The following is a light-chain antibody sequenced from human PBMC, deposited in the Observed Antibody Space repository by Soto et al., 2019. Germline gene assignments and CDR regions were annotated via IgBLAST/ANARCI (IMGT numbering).Light chain of an antibody. Sequence: HSALTQPPSASGSPGQSVTISCTGTSSDIGGYNFVSWYQQHPGKAPKHIIYDVNNRPSGGPDRFSGSKSGNTASLTVSGVQADDEGDYYCSSYAGGKELGVFGGGTKLAVL. CDR3: SSYAGGKELGV. CDR1: SSDIGGYNF. J-gene: IGLJ3*02. V-gene: IGLV2-8*01. CDR2: DVN.